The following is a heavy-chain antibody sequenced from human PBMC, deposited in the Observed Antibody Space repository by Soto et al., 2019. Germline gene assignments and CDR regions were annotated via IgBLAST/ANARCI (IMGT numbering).Heavy chain of an antibody. V-gene: IGHV1-24*01. Sequence: GASVKVSCKVSGYTLTELSMHWVRQAPGKGLERMGGFDPEDGETIYAQKFQGRVTMTEDTSTDTAYMELSSLRSEDTAVYYCATDPYSSGWDPNDAFDISGQGTMVTVSS. CDR1: GYTLTELS. CDR2: FDPEDGET. CDR3: ATDPYSSGWDPNDAFDI. D-gene: IGHD6-19*01. J-gene: IGHJ3*02.